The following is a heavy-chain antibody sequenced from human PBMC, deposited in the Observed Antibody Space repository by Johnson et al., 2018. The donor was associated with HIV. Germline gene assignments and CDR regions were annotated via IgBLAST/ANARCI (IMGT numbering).Heavy chain of an antibody. CDR1: GFTFSDYY. J-gene: IGHJ3*02. D-gene: IGHD3-16*01. CDR3: TTGLMSAFDM. V-gene: IGHV3-11*04. Sequence: VQLVESGGGLVKPGGSLRLSCAASGFTFSDYYMSWIRQAPGKGLEWVSYISSGAGTIYYADSVRGRFTISRDNAKNTLYLQMDSLRAEDTAVYYCTTGLMSAFDMWGQGTMVTVSS. CDR2: ISSGAGTI.